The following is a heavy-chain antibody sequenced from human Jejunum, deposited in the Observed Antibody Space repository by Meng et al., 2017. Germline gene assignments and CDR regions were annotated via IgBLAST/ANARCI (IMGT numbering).Heavy chain of an antibody. CDR3: AKYMVGGFYYYGMDV. V-gene: IGHV3-23*01. Sequence: GESLKISCAASGFSFSSSAVSWVRQAPGKGLEWVSGISGSGGSTNYADSVKGRFTISRDNSKNTLYLQMNSLRAEDTAVYYCAKYMVGGFYYYGMDVWGQGTT. D-gene: IGHD4/OR15-4a*01. CDR1: GFSFSSSA. J-gene: IGHJ6*02. CDR2: ISGSGGST.